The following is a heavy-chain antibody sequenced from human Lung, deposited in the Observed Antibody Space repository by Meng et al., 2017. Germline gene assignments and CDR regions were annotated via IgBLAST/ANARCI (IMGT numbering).Heavy chain of an antibody. V-gene: IGHV4-34*01. D-gene: IGHD4-11*01. CDR3: ARGPTTMAHDFDY. CDR1: SGACSEYY. J-gene: IGHJ4*02. CDR2: SNHSGST. Sequence: VKLQHGVARLLKTSDTLSLACVVPSGACSEYYWRWIRQPPGKGLECIGESNHSGSTNYNPSLESRATISADTPQNNLSLKLSSVTAADSAVYYCARGPTTMAHDFDYWGKGTLVTVSS.